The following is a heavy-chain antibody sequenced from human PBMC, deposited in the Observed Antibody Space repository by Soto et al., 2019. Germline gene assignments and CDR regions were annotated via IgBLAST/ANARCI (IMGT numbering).Heavy chain of an antibody. V-gene: IGHV3-30*03. J-gene: IGHJ3*01. CDR1: GFTFSSYG. D-gene: IGHD4-17*01. CDR3: GEGWDYGWCRFSFDF. Sequence: QVQLVESGGGVVQPGRSLRLSCAASGFTFSSYGMHWVRQAPGKGLEWVAVISNDGSNKYYADSVKGRFTISRDNSKNQLHQQISSLRDEAAGEYYGGEGWDYGWCRFSFDFWGQGTMVTVSS. CDR2: ISNDGSNK.